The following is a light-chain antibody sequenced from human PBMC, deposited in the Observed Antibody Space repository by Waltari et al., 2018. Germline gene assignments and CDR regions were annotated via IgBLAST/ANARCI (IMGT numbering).Light chain of an antibody. V-gene: IGKV3-20*01. CDR1: QSVRTTH. CDR3: QQYTTSPEWT. CDR2: AAS. J-gene: IGKJ1*01. Sequence: EIVLTQSPDTPSLSQGERATLSCRASQSVRTTHFAWYQQKPGQAPRLLIYAASSRAAGVPDRFGGSGSGTDFTLTISRLEPEDFAVYYCQQYTTSPEWTFGQGTKVEIK.